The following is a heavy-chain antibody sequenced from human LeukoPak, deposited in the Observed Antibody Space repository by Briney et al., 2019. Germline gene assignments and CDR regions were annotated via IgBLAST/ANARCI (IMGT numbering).Heavy chain of an antibody. V-gene: IGHV3-23*01. Sequence: GGSLRLSCAVSGFTFSSYAMSWVRQAPGKGLEWVSGISGSGGSTFYADSVRGRFTISRDNFKNTLYLQMSSLRAEDTAVYYCAKVNTMIQGVSNYYYGMDVWGQGTTVTVSS. CDR1: GFTFSSYA. J-gene: IGHJ6*02. CDR2: ISGSGGST. D-gene: IGHD3-10*01. CDR3: AKVNTMIQGVSNYYYGMDV.